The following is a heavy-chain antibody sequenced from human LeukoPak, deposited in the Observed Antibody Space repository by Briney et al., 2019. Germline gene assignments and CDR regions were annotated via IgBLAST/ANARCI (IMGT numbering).Heavy chain of an antibody. Sequence: GGSLRLSCAASGFAVSTTYMTWVRQAPGKGLEWVSVIYTSGSTYYADSVKGRFTISRDNSKNTVYLQMNSLRAEDTAVYYCARDITGTSYYDYWGQGTLVTVSS. J-gene: IGHJ4*02. V-gene: IGHV3-53*01. D-gene: IGHD1-1*01. CDR1: GFAVSTTY. CDR3: ARDITGTSYYDY. CDR2: IYTSGST.